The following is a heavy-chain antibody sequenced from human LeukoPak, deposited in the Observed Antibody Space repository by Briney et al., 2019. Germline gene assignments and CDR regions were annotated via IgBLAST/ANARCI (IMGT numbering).Heavy chain of an antibody. J-gene: IGHJ4*02. V-gene: IGHV4-4*02. D-gene: IGHD4-17*01. CDR3: ARNGYYSADY. Sequence: SETLSLTCGVSGGSISNGNWWSWVRQPPGKGLEWIGEIHRSGSTNCNPSLKSRVTISVDKSKNQFSLMLTSVTAADTAVYYCARNGYYSADYWGQGTLVTVSS. CDR1: GGSISNGNW. CDR2: IHRSGST.